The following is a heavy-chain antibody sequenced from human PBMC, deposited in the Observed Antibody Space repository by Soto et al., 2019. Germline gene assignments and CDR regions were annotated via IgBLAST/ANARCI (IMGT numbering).Heavy chain of an antibody. CDR1: GYTFTSYG. V-gene: IGHV1-18*04. CDR3: ARYLNSSGWYKPFDP. J-gene: IGHJ5*02. CDR2: ISAYNGNT. D-gene: IGHD6-19*01. Sequence: ASVKVSCEASGYTFTSYGSSWVRQAPGQGLEWMGWISAYNGNTNYAQKLQGRVTMTTDTSTSTAYMELRSLRSDDTAVYYCARYLNSSGWYKPFDPCGQGTLVTVSS.